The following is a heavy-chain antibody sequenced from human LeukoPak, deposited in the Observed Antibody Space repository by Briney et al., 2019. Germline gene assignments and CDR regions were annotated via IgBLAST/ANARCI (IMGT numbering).Heavy chain of an antibody. CDR1: GGSFSGYY. J-gene: IGHJ4*02. Sequence: SETLSLTCAVYGGSFSGYYWSWIRQPPGKGLEWIGEINHSGSTNYNPSLKSRVTISVDTSKNQFSLKLSSVTAADTAVYYCASLGCSGGSCYSNFDYWGLGTLVTVSS. V-gene: IGHV4-34*01. D-gene: IGHD2-15*01. CDR3: ASLGCSGGSCYSNFDY. CDR2: INHSGST.